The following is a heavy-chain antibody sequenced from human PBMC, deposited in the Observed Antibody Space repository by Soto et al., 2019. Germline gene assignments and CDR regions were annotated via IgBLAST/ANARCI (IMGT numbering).Heavy chain of an antibody. V-gene: IGHV3-23*01. CDR1: GFTFSSYA. Sequence: GGSLRLSCAASGFTFSSYAMSWVRQAPGKGLEWVSAISGSGGSTYYADSVKGRFTIFRDNAKNSLYLQMNSLRVEDTAVYYCAKVRKLWFGAYGLDVWGQGTTVTVSS. CDR2: ISGSGGST. J-gene: IGHJ6*02. D-gene: IGHD3-10*01. CDR3: AKVRKLWFGAYGLDV.